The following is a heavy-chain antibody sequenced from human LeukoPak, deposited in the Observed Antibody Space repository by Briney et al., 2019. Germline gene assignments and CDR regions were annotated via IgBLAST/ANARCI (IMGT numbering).Heavy chain of an antibody. J-gene: IGHJ4*02. Sequence: PSETLSLTCTVSVGSISSGDYYSSWIRQPPGKGLEWVGYIYYSGSTYYNPSLKSRVTISVDTSKNQFSLKLSSVTAADTAVYYCARADYYGSGSYFLFDYWGQGTLVTVSS. D-gene: IGHD3-10*01. V-gene: IGHV4-30-4*01. CDR2: IYYSGST. CDR1: VGSISSGDYY. CDR3: ARADYYGSGSYFLFDY.